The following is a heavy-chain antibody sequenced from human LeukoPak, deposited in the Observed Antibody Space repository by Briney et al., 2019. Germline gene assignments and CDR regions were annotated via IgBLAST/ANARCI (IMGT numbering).Heavy chain of an antibody. Sequence: SGGSLRLSCAASRFTFSSYTMNWVRQAPGKGPEWVATIKTDGSEKYYVDSVEGRFTISRDNAKNSLILQMNSLRAEDTAVYYCARLYDDCTRSTCLWYFDYWGQGTLVTVPS. CDR3: ARLYDDCTRSTCLWYFDY. V-gene: IGHV3-7*01. CDR2: IKTDGSEK. CDR1: RFTFSSYT. D-gene: IGHD2/OR15-2a*01. J-gene: IGHJ4*02.